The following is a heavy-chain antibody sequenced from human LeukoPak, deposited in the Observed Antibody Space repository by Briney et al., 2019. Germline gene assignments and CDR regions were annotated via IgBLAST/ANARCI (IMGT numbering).Heavy chain of an antibody. V-gene: IGHV3-33*01. Sequence: PGRSLRLSCAASGFTFSSYGMHWVRQAPGKGLEWVAVIWNDGSNKYYADSVKGRFTISRDNSKNTLYLQMNSLRAEDTAVYYCASWADYGSGSYSRPDAFDIWGQGTMVTVSS. CDR1: GFTFSSYG. CDR2: IWNDGSNK. D-gene: IGHD3-10*01. CDR3: ASWADYGSGSYSRPDAFDI. J-gene: IGHJ3*02.